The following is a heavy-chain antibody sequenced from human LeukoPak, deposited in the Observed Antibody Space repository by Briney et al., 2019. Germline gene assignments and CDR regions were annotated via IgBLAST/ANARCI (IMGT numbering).Heavy chain of an antibody. V-gene: IGHV1-69*01. J-gene: IGHJ6*04. Sequence: SVKVSCKASGGTFSSYAISWVRQAPGQGLEWMGGIIPIFGTANYAQKFQGRVTITADESTSTAYMELSSLRSEDTAVYYCARTRTEYCSSTSCYRHYYYGMDVWGKGATVTVSS. CDR1: GGTFSSYA. CDR3: ARTRTEYCSSTSCYRHYYYGMDV. CDR2: IIPIFGTA. D-gene: IGHD2-2*01.